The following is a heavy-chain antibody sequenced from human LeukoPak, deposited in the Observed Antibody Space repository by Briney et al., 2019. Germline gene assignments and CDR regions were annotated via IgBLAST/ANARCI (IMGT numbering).Heavy chain of an antibody. Sequence: PGGSLRLSCAASGFTVSSNYMSWVRQAPGKGLEWVSLISGDGGSTYYADSVKGRFTISRDNSKNSLYLQMNSLRTEDTALYYCAKEDSGSYYVLDYWGQGTLVTVSS. CDR1: GFTVSSNY. CDR3: AKEDSGSYYVLDY. CDR2: ISGDGGST. J-gene: IGHJ4*02. V-gene: IGHV3-43*02. D-gene: IGHD1-26*01.